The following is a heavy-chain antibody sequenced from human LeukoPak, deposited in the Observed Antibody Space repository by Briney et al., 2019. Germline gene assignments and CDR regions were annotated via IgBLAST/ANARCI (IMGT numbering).Heavy chain of an antibody. J-gene: IGHJ4*02. V-gene: IGHV3-23*01. CDR2: ISGSGANT. D-gene: IGHD3-9*01. CDR3: AKESQTYYDIMTGYPNYYFDY. Sequence: PGGSLRLSCAASKFTFSTSAMSWVRQAPGKGLEWVSAISGSGANTCYVDSVKGRFTISRGNSKNTLYLEMSSLRSDDTAVYYCAKESQTYYDIMTGYPNYYFDYWGQGTLVTVSS. CDR1: KFTFSTSA.